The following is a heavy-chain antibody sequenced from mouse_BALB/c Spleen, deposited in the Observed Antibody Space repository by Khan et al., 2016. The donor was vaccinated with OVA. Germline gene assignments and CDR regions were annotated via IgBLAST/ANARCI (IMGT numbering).Heavy chain of an antibody. J-gene: IGHJ3*01. Sequence: EVELVESGGGLVQPGGSRKLSCAASGFTFIDYGMAWVRQTPGKGPEWIAFISSVAYSIYYADTVTGRFTISRENAKNNLYLEMSSLRSDNTAMYYCVRGGFADWGQGTLVTVSA. CDR1: GFTFIDYG. CDR3: VRGGFAD. V-gene: IGHV5-15*02. CDR2: ISSVAYSI.